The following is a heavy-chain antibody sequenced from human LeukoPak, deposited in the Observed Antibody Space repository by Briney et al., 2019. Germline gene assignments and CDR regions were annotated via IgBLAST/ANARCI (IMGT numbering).Heavy chain of an antibody. CDR1: S. CDR2: ISSSSSYI. CDR3: AREPYRIVGATQVYAFDI. Sequence: GGSLRLSCAASSMNWVRQAPGKGLEWVSSISSSSSYIYYADSVKGRFTISRDNAKNSLYLQMNSLRAEDTAVYYCAREPYRIVGATQVYAFDIWGQGTMVTVSS. V-gene: IGHV3-21*01. J-gene: IGHJ3*02. D-gene: IGHD1-26*01.